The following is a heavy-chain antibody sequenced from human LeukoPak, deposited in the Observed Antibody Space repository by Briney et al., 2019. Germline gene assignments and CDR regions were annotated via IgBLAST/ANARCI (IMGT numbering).Heavy chain of an antibody. Sequence: SVKVSCKASGGTFSSYAISWVRQAPGQGLEWMGRIIPILGIANYAQKFQGRVTITADKSTSTAYMELSSLRSEDTAVYYCARDRVKGSSSLDYWGQGTLVTVSS. J-gene: IGHJ4*02. D-gene: IGHD3-10*01. CDR3: ARDRVKGSSSLDY. CDR2: IIPILGIA. CDR1: GGTFSSYA. V-gene: IGHV1-69*04.